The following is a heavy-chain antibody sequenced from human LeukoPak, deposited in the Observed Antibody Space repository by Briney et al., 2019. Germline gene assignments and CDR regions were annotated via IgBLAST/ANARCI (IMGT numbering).Heavy chain of an antibody. CDR1: GLTFSSYE. D-gene: IGHD1-26*01. Sequence: GMSLRLSCAASGLTFSSYEMNWVRQAPGKGLEWVSYISSSGSTIYYADSVKGRFTISRDNAKNSLYLQMNSLRAEDTAVYYCAKPVGATTFLYLYWGQGTLVTVSS. CDR3: AKPVGATTFLYLY. V-gene: IGHV3-48*03. J-gene: IGHJ4*02. CDR2: ISSSGSTI.